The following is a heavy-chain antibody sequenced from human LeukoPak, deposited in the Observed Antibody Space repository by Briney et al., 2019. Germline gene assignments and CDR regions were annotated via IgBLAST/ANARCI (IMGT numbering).Heavy chain of an antibody. CDR1: GFSFSRDA. CDR3: AKDRWATQTTYDAFDM. J-gene: IGHJ3*02. Sequence: GGSLRLSCAASGFSFSRDAMNWVRQAPGKGLEWVSFIHPSSGLIFYPDSVKGRFTTSRDNAQYSLYLQMTSLRAEDSAVYYCAKDRWATQTTYDAFDMWGQGTMVTVSS. D-gene: IGHD1-1*01. CDR2: IHPSSGLI. V-gene: IGHV3-48*04.